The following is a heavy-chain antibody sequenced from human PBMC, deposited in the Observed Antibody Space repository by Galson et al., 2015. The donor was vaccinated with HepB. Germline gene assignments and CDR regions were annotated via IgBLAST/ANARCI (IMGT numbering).Heavy chain of an antibody. D-gene: IGHD2-8*01. CDR3: ARISERNGVDFDY. CDR1: GFTFSSYW. V-gene: IGHV3-7*03. CDR2: IKLDGSEK. J-gene: IGHJ4*02. Sequence: SLRLSCAGTGFTFSSYWMSWVRQAPGKGLEWVANIKLDGSEKYYVDSVKGRFTISRDNAKNSLSLQMNSLRAEDTAVYYCARISERNGVDFDYWGQGTLVTVSS.